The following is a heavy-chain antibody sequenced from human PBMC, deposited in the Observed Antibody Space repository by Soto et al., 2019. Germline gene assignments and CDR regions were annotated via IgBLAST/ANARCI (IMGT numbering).Heavy chain of an antibody. Sequence: GGSLRLSCAASGFTFSSYAMHWVRQAPGKGLEWVAVISYDGSNKYYADSVKGRFTISRDNSKNTLYLQMNSLRAEDTAVYYCAREIYDSSGYYFDYWGQGTLVTVSS. CDR1: GFTFSSYA. D-gene: IGHD3-22*01. V-gene: IGHV3-30-3*01. J-gene: IGHJ4*02. CDR3: AREIYDSSGYYFDY. CDR2: ISYDGSNK.